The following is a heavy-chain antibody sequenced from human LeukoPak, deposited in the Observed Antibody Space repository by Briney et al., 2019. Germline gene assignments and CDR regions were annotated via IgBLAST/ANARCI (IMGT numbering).Heavy chain of an antibody. CDR1: GFTFSSYW. D-gene: IGHD3-22*01. V-gene: IGHV3-21*01. CDR2: ISSSSYI. J-gene: IGHJ4*02. Sequence: GGSLRLSCAVSGFTFSSYWMSWVRQAPGKGLEWVSSISSSSYIYYADSVKGRFTISRDNAKNSLYLQMNSLRAEDTAVYYCARVREYYDSSGPIDYWGQGTLVTVSS. CDR3: ARVREYYDSSGPIDY.